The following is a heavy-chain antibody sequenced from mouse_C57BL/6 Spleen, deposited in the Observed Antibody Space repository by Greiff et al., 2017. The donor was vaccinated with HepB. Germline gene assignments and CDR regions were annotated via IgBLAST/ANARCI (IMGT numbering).Heavy chain of an antibody. CDR3: ARRGYDYDAWFAY. V-gene: IGHV1-18*01. CDR2: INPNNGGT. J-gene: IGHJ3*01. D-gene: IGHD2-4*01. Sequence: EVQLQQPGPELVKPGASVKIPCKASGYTFTDYNMDWVKQSHGKSLEWIGDINPNNGGTIYNQKFKGKATLTVDKSSSTAYMELRSLTSEDTAVYYCARRGYDYDAWFAYWGQGTLVTVSA. CDR1: GYTFTDYN.